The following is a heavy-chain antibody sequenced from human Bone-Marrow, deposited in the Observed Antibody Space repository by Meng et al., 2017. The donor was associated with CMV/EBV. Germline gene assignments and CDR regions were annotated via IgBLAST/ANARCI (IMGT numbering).Heavy chain of an antibody. CDR2: ISSSGSTI. J-gene: IGHJ4*02. V-gene: IGHV3-48*04. D-gene: IGHD5-18*01. Sequence: GESLKISCAASGFTFSSYGMHWVRQAPGKGLEWVSYISSSGSTIYYADSVKGRFTISRDNAKNSLYLQMNSLRAEDTAVYYCARSTAVVSFDYWGQETLVTVSS. CDR3: ARSTAVVSFDY. CDR1: GFTFSSYG.